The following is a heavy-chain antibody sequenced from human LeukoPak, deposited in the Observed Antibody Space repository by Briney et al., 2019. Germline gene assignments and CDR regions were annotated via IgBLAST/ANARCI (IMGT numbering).Heavy chain of an antibody. D-gene: IGHD7-27*01. Sequence: SETLSLTCTVSGGSISSSSYYWSWIRQPPGKGLEWIGYIYYSGSTNYNPSLKSRVTISVDTSKNQFSLKLSSVTAADTAVYYCARAGNWGSGYWFDPWGQGTLVTVSS. CDR2: IYYSGST. CDR1: GGSISSSSYY. J-gene: IGHJ5*02. CDR3: ARAGNWGSGYWFDP. V-gene: IGHV4-61*01.